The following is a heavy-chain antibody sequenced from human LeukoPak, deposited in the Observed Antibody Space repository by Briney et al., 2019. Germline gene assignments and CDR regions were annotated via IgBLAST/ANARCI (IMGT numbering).Heavy chain of an antibody. CDR1: GYTFTSYD. Sequence: GASVKVSCKASGYTFTSYDINWVRQATGQGLEWMGWMNPNSCNTGYAQKFQGRVTITRNTSISTAYMELSSLRSEDTAVYYCAKNGNGEDFDYWGQGTLVTVSS. V-gene: IGHV1-8*03. D-gene: IGHD1-1*01. CDR2: MNPNSCNT. CDR3: AKNGNGEDFDY. J-gene: IGHJ4*02.